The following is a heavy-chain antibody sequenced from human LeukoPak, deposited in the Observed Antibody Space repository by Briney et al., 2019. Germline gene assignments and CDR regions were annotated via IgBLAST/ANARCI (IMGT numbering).Heavy chain of an antibody. CDR3: TRMTAGHDY. D-gene: IGHD2-21*02. CDR1: GVSFDDYY. J-gene: IGHJ4*02. CDR2: INHSGYT. Sequence: PSGTLSHTCAVSGVSFDDYYWSWVRQTPGKGLEWIGEINHSGYTNDSPSLKSRVTLSIDTSRKQFSLNLRSVTVADTGIYYCTRMTAGHDYWGQGTLVTVSS. V-gene: IGHV4-34*01.